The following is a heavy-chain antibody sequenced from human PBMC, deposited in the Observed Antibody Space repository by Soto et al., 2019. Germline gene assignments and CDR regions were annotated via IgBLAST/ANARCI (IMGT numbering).Heavy chain of an antibody. CDR1: GDSISSGAHN. Sequence: QVQLQESGPGLVEPSQTLSLTCTVSGDSISSGAHNWSWIHQYPGKGLKWIGFIHYSGSTPYNPSVKSRVIISVDMSENQFSLRLSSVTAADTVVYYCTAGRDASKTGYWGQGTLVTVSS. D-gene: IGHD7-27*01. V-gene: IGHV4-31*03. CDR2: IHYSGST. CDR3: TAGRDASKTGY. J-gene: IGHJ4*02.